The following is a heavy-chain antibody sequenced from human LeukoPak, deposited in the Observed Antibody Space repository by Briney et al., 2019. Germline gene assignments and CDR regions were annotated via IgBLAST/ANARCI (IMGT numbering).Heavy chain of an antibody. D-gene: IGHD3-3*01. J-gene: IGHJ4*02. CDR3: ARGGRDFWSGYYQGGFDY. CDR1: GFTFSSYA. V-gene: IGHV3-23*01. Sequence: GGSLRLSCAASGFTFSSYAMSWVRQAPGKGLEWVSAISGSGGSTYYADSVKGRFTISRDNAKNSLYLQMNSLRAEDTAVYYCARGGRDFWSGYYQGGFDYWGQGTLVTVSS. CDR2: ISGSGGST.